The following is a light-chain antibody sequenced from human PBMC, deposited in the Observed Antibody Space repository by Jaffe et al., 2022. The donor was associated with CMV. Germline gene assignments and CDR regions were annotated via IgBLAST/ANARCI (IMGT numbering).Light chain of an antibody. J-gene: IGKJ1*01. CDR1: QSVRNSY. CDR3: QQDYNLPWT. CDR2: GAS. Sequence: EIVMTQSPGTLSLSPGERAILSCRASQSVRNSYLSWYQQKPGQAPRLLIYGASTRATGIPARFSGGGSGTDFTLTISSLQPEDFAVYYCQQDYNLPWTFGQGTKVDIK. V-gene: IGKV3D-7*01.